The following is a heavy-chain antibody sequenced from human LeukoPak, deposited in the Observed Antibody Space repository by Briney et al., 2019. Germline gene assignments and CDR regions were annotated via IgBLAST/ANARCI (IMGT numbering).Heavy chain of an antibody. CDR2: ISAYNGNT. V-gene: IGHV1-18*01. D-gene: IGHD6-19*01. CDR1: GGTFSSYG. Sequence: ASVKVSCKASGGTFSSYGISWVRQAPGQGLEWMGWISAYNGNTNYAQKLQGRVTMTTDTSTSTAYMELRSLRSDDTAVYYCARDLTVAGRPAFDPWGQGTLVTVSS. CDR3: ARDLTVAGRPAFDP. J-gene: IGHJ5*02.